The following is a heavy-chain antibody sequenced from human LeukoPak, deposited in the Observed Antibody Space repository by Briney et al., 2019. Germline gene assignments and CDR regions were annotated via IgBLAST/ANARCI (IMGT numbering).Heavy chain of an antibody. CDR3: ARLGDDYVWGSGGH. D-gene: IGHD3-16*01. J-gene: IGHJ4*02. CDR2: TNPNSGGT. Sequence: GASVKVSCKASGYTFTGYYMHWVRQAPGRGLEWMGWTNPNSGGTNYAQKFQGRVTMTRDTSISTAYMELSRLRSDDTAVYYCARLGDDYVWGSGGHWGQGTLVTVSS. CDR1: GYTFTGYY. V-gene: IGHV1-2*02.